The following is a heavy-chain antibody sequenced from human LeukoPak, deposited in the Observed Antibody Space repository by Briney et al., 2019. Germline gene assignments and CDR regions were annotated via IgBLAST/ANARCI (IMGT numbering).Heavy chain of an antibody. CDR1: GGSISSGGYY. D-gene: IGHD5-18*01. CDR2: IYYGGST. Sequence: SETLSLTCTVSGGSISSGGYYWSWIRQHPGKGLEWIGYIYYGGSTYYNPSLKSRVTISVDTSKNQFSLKLSSVTAADTAVYYCARGYSLGSNPIDYWGQGTLVTVSS. J-gene: IGHJ4*02. V-gene: IGHV4-31*03. CDR3: ARGYSLGSNPIDY.